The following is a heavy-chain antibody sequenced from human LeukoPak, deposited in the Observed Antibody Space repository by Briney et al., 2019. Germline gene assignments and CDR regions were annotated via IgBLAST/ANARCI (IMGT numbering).Heavy chain of an antibody. CDR3: ATLGRIAAAGMFDY. D-gene: IGHD6-13*01. CDR2: INPSGGST. V-gene: IGHV1-46*01. J-gene: IGHJ4*02. Sequence: ASVKVSCKASGYTFTSYDINWVRQAPGQGLEWMGIINPSGGSTSYAQKFQGRVTMTRDMSTSTVYMELSSLRSEDTAVYYCATLGRIAAAGMFDYWGQGTLVTVSS. CDR1: GYTFTSYD.